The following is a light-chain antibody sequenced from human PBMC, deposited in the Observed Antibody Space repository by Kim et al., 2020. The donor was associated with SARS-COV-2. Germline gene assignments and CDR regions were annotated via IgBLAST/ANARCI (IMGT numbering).Light chain of an antibody. CDR3: QVWDSSSDHPV. J-gene: IGLJ3*02. Sequence: PGKTAKSPRGGNNIGGKSVHGYQQKPDNAPVLVIYYDSDRPSGMPERFSGSNSGNTATLTISRVEAGDEADYYCQVWDSSSDHPVFGRGTQLTVL. CDR2: YDS. V-gene: IGLV3-21*04. CDR1: NIGGKS.